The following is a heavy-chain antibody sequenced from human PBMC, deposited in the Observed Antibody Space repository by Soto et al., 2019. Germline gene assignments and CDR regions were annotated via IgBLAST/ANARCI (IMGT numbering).Heavy chain of an antibody. Sequence: SVKVSCKASGGTFSSYAISWVRQAPGQGLEWMGGIIPIFGTANYAQKFQGRVTITADESTSTAYMELSSLRSEDTAVYYCAALTRCSGYYPYYFDYWGQGTLVTVSS. V-gene: IGHV1-69*13. CDR2: IIPIFGTA. J-gene: IGHJ4*02. D-gene: IGHD3-22*01. CDR1: GGTFSSYA. CDR3: AALTRCSGYYPYYFDY.